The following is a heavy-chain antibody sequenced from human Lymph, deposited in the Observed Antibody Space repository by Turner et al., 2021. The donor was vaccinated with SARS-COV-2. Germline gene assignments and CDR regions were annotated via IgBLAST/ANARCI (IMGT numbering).Heavy chain of an antibody. V-gene: IGHV1-8*02. J-gene: IGHJ6*02. CDR3: ARGRYSGGGMDV. CDR1: GYTFTRYD. D-gene: IGHD1-26*01. Sequence: QVQLVQSGAEVKKPGASVKVSCKAPGYTFTRYDINWVRQATGQGLEWMGWMNPNSGNTGYAQKFQCRVTMTSNTSISTAYMELSSLRSEDTAVYYCARGRYSGGGMDVWGQGTTVTVSS. CDR2: MNPNSGNT.